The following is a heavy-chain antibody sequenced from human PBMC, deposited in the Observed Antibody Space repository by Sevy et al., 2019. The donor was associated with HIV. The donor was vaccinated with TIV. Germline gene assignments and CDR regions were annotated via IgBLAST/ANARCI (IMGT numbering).Heavy chain of an antibody. J-gene: IGHJ4*02. D-gene: IGHD3-22*01. CDR2: FDPEDGDPEDGKT. CDR3: ATTKDYYDSSGYPFDY. Sequence: ASLNVSCKVSGYTLAKFSIHWVRQAPGKGLEWMTSFDPEDGDPEDGKTIYAQKFLGRVTMTEDTSTDTAYMELSSLRSDDTAVYYCATTKDYYDSSGYPFDYWGQGTLVTVSS. V-gene: IGHV1-24*01. CDR1: GYTLAKFS.